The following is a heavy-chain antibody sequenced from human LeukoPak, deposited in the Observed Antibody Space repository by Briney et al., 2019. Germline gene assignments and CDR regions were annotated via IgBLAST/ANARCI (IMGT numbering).Heavy chain of an antibody. V-gene: IGHV3-30*03. D-gene: IGHD3-10*01. CDR3: ATDSAGRVTMVRGPLDY. CDR1: GFTFSSYG. Sequence: GGSLRLSCAASGFTFSSYGMRWVRQAPGKGLEWVALISYDGSNKYYADSLKGRFTISRDNSKNTLYLQMNSLRPEDTAVYYSATDSAGRVTMVRGPLDYWGQGTLVTVSS. CDR2: ISYDGSNK. J-gene: IGHJ4*02.